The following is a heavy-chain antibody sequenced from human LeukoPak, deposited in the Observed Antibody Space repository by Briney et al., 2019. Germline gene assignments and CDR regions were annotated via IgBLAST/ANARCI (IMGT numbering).Heavy chain of an antibody. D-gene: IGHD5-12*01. CDR2: ISWNSGSI. J-gene: IGHJ4*02. CDR1: GFTFDDYA. Sequence: PGRSLRLSCAASGFTFDDYAMHWVRQAPGKGLEWVSGISWNSGSIGYADSVKGRFTISRDNAKNSLYLQMNSLRAEDTALYYCAKTKGLRLGIGIDYWGQGTLVTVSS. CDR3: AKTKGLRLGIGIDY. V-gene: IGHV3-9*01.